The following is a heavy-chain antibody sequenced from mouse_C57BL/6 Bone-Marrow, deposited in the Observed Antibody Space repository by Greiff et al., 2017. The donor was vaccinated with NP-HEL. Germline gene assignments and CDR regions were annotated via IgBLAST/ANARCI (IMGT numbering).Heavy chain of an antibody. V-gene: IGHV5-9-1*02. J-gene: IGHJ4*01. CDR2: ISSGGDYI. CDR1: GFTFSSYA. CDR3: TSGTVVALHYYAMDD. Sequence: EVHLVESGEGLVKPGGSLKLSCAASGFTFSSYAMSWVRQTPEKRLEWVAYISSGGDYIYYADTVKGRFTISRDNARNTLYLQMSSLKSEDTAMYYCTSGTVVALHYYAMDDWGQGTSVTVSS. D-gene: IGHD1-1*01.